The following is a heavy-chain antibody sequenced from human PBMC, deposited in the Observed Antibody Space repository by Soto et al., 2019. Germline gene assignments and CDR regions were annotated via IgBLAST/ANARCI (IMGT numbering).Heavy chain of an antibody. Sequence: QVQLVQSGAEVKKPGASVKVSCKASGYTFTSYDINWVRQATGQGLEWMGWMNPNSGNPGYAQKFQGRVTMTSNTSISTAYMELSSLRSEDTAVYSCAREITAYWYFDLWGRGTLVTVSS. CDR1: GYTFTSYD. J-gene: IGHJ2*01. V-gene: IGHV1-8*01. CDR3: AREITAYWYFDL. CDR2: MNPNSGNP. D-gene: IGHD3-16*01.